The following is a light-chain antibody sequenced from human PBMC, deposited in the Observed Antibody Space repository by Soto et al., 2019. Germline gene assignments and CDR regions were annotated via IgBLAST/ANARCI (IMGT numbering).Light chain of an antibody. Sequence: EAVLTQSPATLSVSPGERVTLSCRASQSVATNLAWYQQRPGQAPRLLIYGASKRAIGLPARFSGSGSGTGFTLTITSLQSEDFAVYYCQQYNNWPQTVGQGTKVDIK. V-gene: IGKV3-15*01. J-gene: IGKJ1*01. CDR3: QQYNNWPQT. CDR2: GAS. CDR1: QSVATN.